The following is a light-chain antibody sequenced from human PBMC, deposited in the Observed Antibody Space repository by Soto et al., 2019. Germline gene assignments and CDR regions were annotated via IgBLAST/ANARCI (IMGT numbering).Light chain of an antibody. J-gene: IGKJ2*01. CDR1: QSIGRY. CDR2: GVS. CDR3: QQSHNTPRT. V-gene: IGKV1-39*01. Sequence: DIQMTQSPSSLSASVGDRVTITCRASQSIGRYLNWYQQKPGKAPKLLIYGVSSLQSGVPSRFIGSGSGTDFTLTITSLQPEDSATYYCQQSHNTPRTFGQGTKVEIK.